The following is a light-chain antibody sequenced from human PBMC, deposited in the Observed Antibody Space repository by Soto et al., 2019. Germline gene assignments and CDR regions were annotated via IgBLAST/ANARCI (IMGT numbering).Light chain of an antibody. CDR3: SSYTSSSIFYV. CDR1: SCDVGGYNY. Sequence: QSVLTQPASVSGSPGQSITISCTGTSCDVGGYNYVSWYQQHPGKAPKLMIYEVSNRPSGVSNRFSGSKSGNTASLTISGLQAEDEADYYCSSYTSSSIFYVFGTGTKVTVL. CDR2: EVS. V-gene: IGLV2-14*01. J-gene: IGLJ1*01.